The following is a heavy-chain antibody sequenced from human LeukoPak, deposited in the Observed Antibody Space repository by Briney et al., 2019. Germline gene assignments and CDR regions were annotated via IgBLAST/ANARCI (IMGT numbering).Heavy chain of an antibody. J-gene: IGHJ3*02. V-gene: IGHV4-59*12. CDR2: IYYSGST. Sequence: SSETLSLTCTVSGGSISTYYWSWIRQPPGKGLEWIGYIYYSGSTNYNPSLKSRVTMSVDTSKNQFSLKLSSVTAADTAVYYCARRGYPRDAFDIWGQGTMVTVSS. CDR1: GGSISTYY. D-gene: IGHD5-18*01. CDR3: ARRGYPRDAFDI.